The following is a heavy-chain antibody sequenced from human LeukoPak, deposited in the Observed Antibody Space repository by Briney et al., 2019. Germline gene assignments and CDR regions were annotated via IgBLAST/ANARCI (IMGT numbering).Heavy chain of an antibody. CDR3: VRERQLWVRGGYNY. V-gene: IGHV3-11*04. CDR2: TSYSGATK. Sequence: GGSLRLSCAASGFSFGDYYMSWIRQAPGKGREWISYTSYSGATKSYADSVKGRFTISRDNVKNLLYLELNSLRVDDTAVYYGVRERQLWVRGGYNYWGQGTLVTVSS. D-gene: IGHD5-18*01. CDR1: GFSFGDYY. J-gene: IGHJ4*01.